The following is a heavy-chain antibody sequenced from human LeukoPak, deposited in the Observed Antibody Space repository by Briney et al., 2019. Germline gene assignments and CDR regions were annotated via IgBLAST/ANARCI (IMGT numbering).Heavy chain of an antibody. CDR1: GFTFSSHA. CDR2: ISTEGRNQ. Sequence: PGGSLRLSCAASGFTFSSHAMHWVRRAPGKGLEWVALISTEGRNQYYADSVKGRFSISRDNSKSTLYLQMNSLRAEDTALYYRAKLSSSWAYYFHSWGQGTLVTVSS. J-gene: IGHJ4*02. V-gene: IGHV3-30*04. D-gene: IGHD6-13*01. CDR3: AKLSSSWAYYFHS.